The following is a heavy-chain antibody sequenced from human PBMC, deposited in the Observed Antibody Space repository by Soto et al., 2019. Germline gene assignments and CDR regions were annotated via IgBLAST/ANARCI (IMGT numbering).Heavy chain of an antibody. V-gene: IGHV3-48*03. D-gene: IGHD3-22*01. CDR3: ARGYYREYFQH. J-gene: IGHJ1*01. CDR2: ISSSGSTI. CDR1: GFTFSSYE. Sequence: GGSLRLSCAASGFTFSSYEMSWVRQAPGKGLEWVSYISSSGSTIYYADSVKGRFTISRDNAKNSLYLQMNSLRAEDTAVYYCARGYYREYFQHWGQGTLVTVSS.